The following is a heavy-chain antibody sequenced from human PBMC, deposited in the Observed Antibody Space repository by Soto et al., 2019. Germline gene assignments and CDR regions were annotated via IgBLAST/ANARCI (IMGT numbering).Heavy chain of an antibody. V-gene: IGHV3-30-3*01. CDR2: ISYDGSNK. Sequence: QVQLVESGGGVVQPGRSLRLSCAASGFTFSSYAMHWVRQAPGKGLELVAIISYDGSNKYYAESVKGRFTISRDNPKNTVHLQMSSLRTEDTAVYYCARDLSRGINMIALEIHYWGQGTQVTVSS. J-gene: IGHJ4*02. CDR3: ARDLSRGINMIALEIHY. CDR1: GFTFSSYA. D-gene: IGHD3-22*01.